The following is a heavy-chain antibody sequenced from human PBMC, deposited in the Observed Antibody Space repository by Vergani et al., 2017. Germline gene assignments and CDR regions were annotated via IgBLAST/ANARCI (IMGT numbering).Heavy chain of an antibody. CDR2: IYYSGST. Sequence: QVQLQESGPGLVKPSETLSLTCTVSGGSISSYYWSWIRQPPGKGLEWIGYIYYSGSTNYNPSLKSRVTISVDTSKNQFSLKLSSVTAADTAVYYCARSGTRDSSWYYYYYGMDVGGQGATVTVSS. D-gene: IGHD6-13*01. V-gene: IGHV4-59*01. CDR3: ARSGTRDSSWYYYYYGMDV. J-gene: IGHJ6*02. CDR1: GGSISSYY.